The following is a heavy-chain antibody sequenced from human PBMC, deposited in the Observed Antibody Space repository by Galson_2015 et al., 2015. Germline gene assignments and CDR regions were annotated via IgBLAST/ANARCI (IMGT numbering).Heavy chain of an antibody. V-gene: IGHV1-2*06. D-gene: IGHD4-23*01. CDR3: ARDEMGLRWGSLGY. J-gene: IGHJ4*02. CDR1: GYTFTGYY. Sequence: SCKASGYTFTGYYMHWLRQAPGQGLEWMGRINPNSGGTNYAQKFQGRVTMTRDTSISTAYMELSRLRSDDTAVYYCARDEMGLRWGSLGYWGQGTLVTVSS. CDR2: INPNSGGT.